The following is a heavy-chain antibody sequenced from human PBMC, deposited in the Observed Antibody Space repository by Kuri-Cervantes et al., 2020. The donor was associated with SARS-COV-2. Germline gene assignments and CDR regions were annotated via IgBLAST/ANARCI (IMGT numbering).Heavy chain of an antibody. CDR2: ISGYGDTT. J-gene: IGHJ6*03. CDR3: AKDRSSGWRPYYYMDV. V-gene: IGHV3-43*02. D-gene: IGHD6-19*01. CDR1: GFSFDDYA. Sequence: GESLKISCAASGFSFDDYAMHWVRQAPGKGLEWVSLISGYGDTTYYADSVKGRFTISRDNAKNSLYLQMNSLRAEDTALYYCAKDRSSGWRPYYYMDVWGKGTTVTVSS.